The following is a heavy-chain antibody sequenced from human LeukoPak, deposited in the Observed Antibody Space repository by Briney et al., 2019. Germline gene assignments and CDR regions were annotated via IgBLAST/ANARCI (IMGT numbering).Heavy chain of an antibody. CDR2: IRYDGSNK. CDR1: GFTFSSYG. J-gene: IGHJ6*03. D-gene: IGHD1-1*01. V-gene: IGHV3-30*02. Sequence: GGSLRLSCAASGFTFSSYGMHWVCQAPGKGLEWVAFIRYDGSNKYYADSVKGRFTISRDNSKNTLYLQMNSLRAEDTAVYYCAKESGTTAYYYYYMDVWGKGTTVTISS. CDR3: AKESGTTAYYYYYMDV.